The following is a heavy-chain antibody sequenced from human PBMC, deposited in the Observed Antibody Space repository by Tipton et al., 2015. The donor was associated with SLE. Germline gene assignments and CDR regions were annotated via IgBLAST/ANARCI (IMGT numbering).Heavy chain of an antibody. CDR3: ARAPPYGDSFDY. CDR1: GGSIRGYY. Sequence: TLSLTCTVSGGSIRGYYWSWIRQPPGGGLEWIGYIHYSRSTNYNPSLKSRVTMSVDTPKNEFSLKMSSVTAADTAVYYCARAPPYGDSFDYWGQGTLVTVSS. J-gene: IGHJ4*02. V-gene: IGHV4-59*08. CDR2: IHYSRST. D-gene: IGHD4-17*01.